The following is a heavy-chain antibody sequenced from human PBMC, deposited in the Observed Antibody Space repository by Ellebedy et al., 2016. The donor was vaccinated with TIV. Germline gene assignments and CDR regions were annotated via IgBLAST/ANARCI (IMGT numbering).Heavy chain of an antibody. CDR3: ARDVAPVGQVTFDC. CDR1: GFIFSGSW. CDR2: INQDGSDE. V-gene: IGHV3-7*03. J-gene: IGHJ4*02. Sequence: GESLKISCAASGFIFSGSWMTWVRQAPGKGLEWVANINQDGSDEYYVDSVKGRFTISRDNAKNSLYRQMNSLRAEDTAMYYCARDVAPVGQVTFDCWGQGNLVTVSS. D-gene: IGHD2-21*02.